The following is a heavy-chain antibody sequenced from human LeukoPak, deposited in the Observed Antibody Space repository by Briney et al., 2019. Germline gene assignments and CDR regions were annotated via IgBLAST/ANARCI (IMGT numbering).Heavy chain of an antibody. J-gene: IGHJ4*01. Sequence: GESLKISCKGSGFSFTNYWIAWVRQMPGKGLEWMGIIYPADSDTRYSPSFQGQVTISVDTSINTAYLQWSSLKASDTAMYYCPSLAPGTMPLPFHDYCGHGTLVTVSS. CDR3: PSLAPGTMPLPFHDY. CDR2: IYPADSDT. CDR1: GFSFTNYW. D-gene: IGHD2-2*01. V-gene: IGHV5-51*01.